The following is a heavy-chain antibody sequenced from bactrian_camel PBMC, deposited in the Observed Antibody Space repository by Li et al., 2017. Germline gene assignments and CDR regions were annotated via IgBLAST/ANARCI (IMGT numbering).Heavy chain of an antibody. CDR1: GSIYGDAC. CDR2: IDSDGIA. D-gene: IGHD6*01. J-gene: IGHJ4*01. Sequence: VQLVESGGGSVQAGGSLRLSCGASGSIYGDACVGWLRQAPGKEREGVAAIDSDGIASYADSVEGRFTISQDNDKKRVYLQMNTLKPEDTGLYYCAATRTSILGSTSPLQAALYTYWGQGTQVTVS. CDR3: AATRTSILGSTSPLQAALYTY. V-gene: IGHV3S53*01.